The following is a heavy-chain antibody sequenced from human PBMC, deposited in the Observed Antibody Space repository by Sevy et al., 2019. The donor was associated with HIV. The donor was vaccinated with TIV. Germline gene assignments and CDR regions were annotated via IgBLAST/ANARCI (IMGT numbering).Heavy chain of an antibody. CDR1: RFTFSDYS. V-gene: IGHV3-21*01. J-gene: IGHJ5*01. CDR3: ARGRLTPNGWFDS. D-gene: IGHD1-1*01. CDR2: ISISSSHI. Sequence: GGSLRLSCAASRFTFSDYSMNWFRQAPGKGLEWVSSISISSSHIYYGNSVKGRFTISRDNAKNSLDLQMNSLRAEDTAVYYCARGRLTPNGWFDSWGHGILVTVSS.